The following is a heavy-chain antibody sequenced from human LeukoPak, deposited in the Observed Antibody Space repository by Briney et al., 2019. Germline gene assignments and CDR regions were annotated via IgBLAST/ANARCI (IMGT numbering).Heavy chain of an antibody. V-gene: IGHV3-7*01. CDR3: ARDWGIAVAGRGEKDY. D-gene: IGHD6-19*01. Sequence: GGSLRLSCAASGFTFSSYWMSWVRQAPGKGLEWVAKIKQSGSEKYYVDSLKGRFTIARDNAKNSLYLQMNSLRAEDTAVYYCARDWGIAVAGRGEKDYWGQGTLVTVSS. J-gene: IGHJ4*02. CDR2: IKQSGSEK. CDR1: GFTFSSYW.